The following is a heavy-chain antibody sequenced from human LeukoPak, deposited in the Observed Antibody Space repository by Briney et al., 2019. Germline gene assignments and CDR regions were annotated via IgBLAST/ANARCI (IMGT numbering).Heavy chain of an antibody. CDR2: ISSSSSYI. V-gene: IGHV3-21*01. D-gene: IGHD5-12*01. J-gene: IGHJ4*02. Sequence: GSLRLSCAASGFTFSSYSMNWVRQAPGKGLEWVSSISSSSSYIYYADSVKGRFIISRDNAKNSLYLQMNSLRAEDTAVYYCARGRVATIFDYWGQGTLVTVSS. CDR3: ARGRVATIFDY. CDR1: GFTFSSYS.